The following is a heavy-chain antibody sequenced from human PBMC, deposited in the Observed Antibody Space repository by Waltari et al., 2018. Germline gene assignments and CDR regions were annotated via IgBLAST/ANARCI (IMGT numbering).Heavy chain of an antibody. CDR3: AGAYSSSWYDGYYYGMDV. D-gene: IGHD6-13*01. V-gene: IGHV4-59*01. CDR1: GGSISSYY. J-gene: IGHJ6*02. CDR2: IYYSGST. Sequence: QVQLQESGPGLVKPSETLSLTCTVSGGSISSYYWSWIRQPPGKGLEWIGYIYYSGSTNYNPSLKSRVTISVDTSKNQFSLKLSSVTAADTAVYYCAGAYSSSWYDGYYYGMDVWGQGTTVTVSS.